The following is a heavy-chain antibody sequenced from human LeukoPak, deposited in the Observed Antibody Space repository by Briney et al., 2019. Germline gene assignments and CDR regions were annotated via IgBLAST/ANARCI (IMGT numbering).Heavy chain of an antibody. CDR2: ISAYNGNT. Sequence: GASVKVSCKASGYTFTSYGISWVRQAPGQGLEWMGWISAYNGNTNYAQKLQGRVTMTTDTSTSTAYMELRSLRSDDTAVYYCARVRPRGSCYSSCGTDVWGQGTTVTVSS. V-gene: IGHV1-18*01. D-gene: IGHD2-15*01. CDR3: ARVRPRGSCYSSCGTDV. CDR1: GYTFTSYG. J-gene: IGHJ6*02.